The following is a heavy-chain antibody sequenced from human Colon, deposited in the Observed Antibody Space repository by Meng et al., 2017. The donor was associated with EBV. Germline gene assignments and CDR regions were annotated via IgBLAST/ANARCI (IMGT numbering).Heavy chain of an antibody. CDR1: GGRSSSGEW. CDR2: IYRTGDA. J-gene: IGHJ4*02. V-gene: IGHV4-4*02. CDR3: ARDNDITLIQGGGFGY. D-gene: IGHD3-10*01. Sequence: QEVGPGVVKPAGTVTLNCDVPGGRSSSGEWWSGVRQPPGKGLEWIGEIYRTGDANYNPSLTSRVSISIDKAKNHFSLILNSLTAADTAMYYCARDNDITLIQGGGFGYWGPGTLVTVFS.